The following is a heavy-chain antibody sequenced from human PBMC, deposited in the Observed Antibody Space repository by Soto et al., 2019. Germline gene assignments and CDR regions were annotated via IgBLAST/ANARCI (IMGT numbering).Heavy chain of an antibody. CDR2: MSYDGSNK. V-gene: IGHV3-30*18. Sequence: PGGSLRLSCAASGFTFSSYGIHWVRQAPGKGLEWVAVMSYDGSNKYYADSVKGRFTISRDNSKSTLYLQRNSLRAEDTAVYYCAKDLYSYRSSSRWFDPWGEGTMVTVAS. CDR1: GFTFSSYG. J-gene: IGHJ5*02. D-gene: IGHD6-6*01. CDR3: AKDLYSYRSSSRWFDP.